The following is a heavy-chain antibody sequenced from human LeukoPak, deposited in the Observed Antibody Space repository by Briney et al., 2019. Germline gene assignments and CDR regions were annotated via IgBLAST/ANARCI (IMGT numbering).Heavy chain of an antibody. J-gene: IGHJ3*02. V-gene: IGHV4-59*08. Sequence: SESLSLTCTVSGGSISSYYWSWIRQPPGKGLGWNGSIYSSGSANYNPSLKSRATISVATSKNQFSLKLSSVTAADTAVYYCARRGAWTPPGAFDIWGQGTMVTVSS. D-gene: IGHD1-26*01. CDR2: IYSSGSA. CDR1: GGSISSYY. CDR3: ARRGAWTPPGAFDI.